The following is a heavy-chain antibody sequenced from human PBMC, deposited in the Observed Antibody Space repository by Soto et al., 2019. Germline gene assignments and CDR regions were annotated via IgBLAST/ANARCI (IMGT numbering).Heavy chain of an antibody. CDR3: SKGGEQLLGGESFDY. CDR2: ISGSGGST. Sequence: EVQLLESGGGLVQPGGSLRLSCAASGFTFSSYAMSWVRQAPGKGLEWVSAISGSGGSTYYADSVKGRFTISRDNSKNTLYLQMNSLRAEDTAVYYCSKGGEQLLGGESFDYWGQGTLVTVSS. CDR1: GFTFSSYA. V-gene: IGHV3-23*01. D-gene: IGHD6-19*01. J-gene: IGHJ4*02.